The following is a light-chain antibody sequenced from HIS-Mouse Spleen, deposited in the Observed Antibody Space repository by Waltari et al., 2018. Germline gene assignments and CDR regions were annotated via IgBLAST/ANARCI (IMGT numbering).Light chain of an antibody. Sequence: DVVMTQSPLSLPVTLGQPASISCRSSQSLVHSDGNTYLNWFQQRPGQSPRRLIYKVSNRDSGVPDRFSGSGSGTDFTLKISRVEAEDVGFYYCIQGTHWPITFGQGTKLEIK. V-gene: IGKV2-30*02. J-gene: IGKJ2*01. CDR3: IQGTHWPIT. CDR1: QSLVHSDGNTY. CDR2: KVS.